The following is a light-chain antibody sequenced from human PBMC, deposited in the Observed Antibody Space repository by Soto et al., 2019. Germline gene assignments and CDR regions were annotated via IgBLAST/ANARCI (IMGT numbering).Light chain of an antibody. J-gene: IGKJ1*01. V-gene: IGKV3-11*01. Sequence: EIVLTQSPATLSLSPGERATLCFMASRSVSSYLAWYKHKPGQAPRLLIDDASNRATGVPARFSGSGSGTDFTLTISSLEPEDFAVYYCQQRSNWPQWTFGQGTKVDIK. CDR2: DAS. CDR3: QQRSNWPQWT. CDR1: RSVSSY.